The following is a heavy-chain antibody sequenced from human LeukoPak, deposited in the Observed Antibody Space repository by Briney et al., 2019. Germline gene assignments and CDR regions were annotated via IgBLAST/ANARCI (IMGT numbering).Heavy chain of an antibody. V-gene: IGHV3-21*01. J-gene: IGHJ4*02. D-gene: IGHD4-17*01. Sequence: GGSLRLPCAASGFTFSSYSMNWVRQAPGKGLEWVSSISSSSSYIYYADSVKGRFTISRDNAKNSLYLQMNSLRAEDTAVYYCARDNVREDGDYGYWGQGTLVTVSS. CDR1: GFTFSSYS. CDR3: ARDNVREDGDYGY. CDR2: ISSSSSYI.